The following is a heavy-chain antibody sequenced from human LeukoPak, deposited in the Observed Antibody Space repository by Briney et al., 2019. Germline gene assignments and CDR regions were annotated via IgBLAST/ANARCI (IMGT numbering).Heavy chain of an antibody. CDR2: IKQDGSEK. D-gene: IGHD6-19*01. CDR1: GFTFSNYW. Sequence: GGSLRLSCAASGFTFSNYWMSWVRQAPGRGLEWVANIKQDGSEKYYVDSVKGRFTISRDNAKNSLYLQMNSLRAEDTAVYYCARWGIAVVGTVGVAFDIWGQGTMVTVSS. CDR3: ARWGIAVVGTVGVAFDI. J-gene: IGHJ3*02. V-gene: IGHV3-7*01.